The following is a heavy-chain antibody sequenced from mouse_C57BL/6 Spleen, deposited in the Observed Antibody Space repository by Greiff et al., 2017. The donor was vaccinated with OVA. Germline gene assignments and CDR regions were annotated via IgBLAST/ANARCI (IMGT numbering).Heavy chain of an antibody. CDR2: IYPGSGST. D-gene: IGHD2-4*01. Sequence: QVQLQQPGAELVKPGASVKMSCKASGYTFTSYWITWVKQRPGQGLEWIGDIYPGSGSTNYNEKFKSKATLTVDTSSSTAYMQLSSLTSEDSAVYYCARRGDYDRDPYYYAMDYWGQGTSVTVSS. J-gene: IGHJ4*01. CDR3: ARRGDYDRDPYYYAMDY. V-gene: IGHV1-55*01. CDR1: GYTFTSYW.